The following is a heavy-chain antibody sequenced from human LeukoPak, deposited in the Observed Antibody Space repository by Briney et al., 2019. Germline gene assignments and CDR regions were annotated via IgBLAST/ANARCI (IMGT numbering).Heavy chain of an antibody. CDR2: IYYSGST. CDR3: ARCRVGVATINDY. D-gene: IGHD5-12*01. CDR1: GGSISSGDYY. Sequence: PSQTLSLTCTVSGGSISSGDYYWRWIRQPPGKGLEWIGYIYYSGSTYYNPSLKSRVTISVDTSKNQFSLKLSSVTAADTAVYYCARCRVGVATINDYWGQGTLVTVSS. J-gene: IGHJ4*02. V-gene: IGHV4-30-4*01.